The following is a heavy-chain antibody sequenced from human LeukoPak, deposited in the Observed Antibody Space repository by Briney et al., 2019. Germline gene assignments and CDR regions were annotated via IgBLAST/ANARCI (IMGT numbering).Heavy chain of an antibody. CDR1: GGSFSGYY. Sequence: SETLSLTCAVYGGSFSGYYWSWIRHPPGKGLEWIGEINHSGSTNYNPSLKSRVTISVDTSKNQFSLKLSSVTAADTAVYYCARGGQLRAFDIWGQGTMVTVSS. CDR2: INHSGST. CDR3: ARGGQLRAFDI. J-gene: IGHJ3*02. V-gene: IGHV4-34*01. D-gene: IGHD1-26*01.